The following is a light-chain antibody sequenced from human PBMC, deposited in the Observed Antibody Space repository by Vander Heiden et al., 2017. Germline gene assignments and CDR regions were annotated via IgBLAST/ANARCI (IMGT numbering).Light chain of an antibody. J-gene: IGKJ2*01. V-gene: IGKV1-8*01. CDR3: QQYDSYPMYT. CDR2: AAS. Sequence: AIRMTQSPSSFPASTGDRVTITCRASQGISSYLAWCQQKPGKAPKLLIYAASTLQSGVPSRFSGSGSGTDFTLTISCLQSEDFATYYCQQYDSYPMYTFGQGTKLEIK. CDR1: QGISSY.